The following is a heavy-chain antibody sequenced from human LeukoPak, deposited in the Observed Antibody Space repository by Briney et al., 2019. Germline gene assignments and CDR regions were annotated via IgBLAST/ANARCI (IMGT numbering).Heavy chain of an antibody. CDR2: IRQDGSEK. D-gene: IGHD3-10*01. J-gene: IGHJ1*01. CDR3: ARVGGLLWFGELLPEYFQH. Sequence: GGSLRLSCGVSGFTFSDYWMNWVRQAPGKGLEWVANIRQDGSEKYYVDSVKGRFTISRDNAKNSLYLQMNSLRAEDTAVYYCARVGGLLWFGELLPEYFQHWGQGTLVTVSS. CDR1: GFTFSDYW. V-gene: IGHV3-7*01.